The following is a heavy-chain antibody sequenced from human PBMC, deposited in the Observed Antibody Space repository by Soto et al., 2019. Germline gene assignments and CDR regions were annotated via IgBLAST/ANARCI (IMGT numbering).Heavy chain of an antibody. D-gene: IGHD4-4*01. Sequence: QLQLQESGSGLVKPSQTLSLTCAVSGGSISSGGYSWSWIRQPPGKGLAWIGYIYHSGSTYYNPSLESRVTIPVDRSKNQFSLKLSAVTAADTAVYYCARGMTTVTTLDYWGQGTLVTVSS. CDR2: IYHSGST. CDR3: ARGMTTVTTLDY. CDR1: GGSISSGGYS. V-gene: IGHV4-30-2*01. J-gene: IGHJ4*02.